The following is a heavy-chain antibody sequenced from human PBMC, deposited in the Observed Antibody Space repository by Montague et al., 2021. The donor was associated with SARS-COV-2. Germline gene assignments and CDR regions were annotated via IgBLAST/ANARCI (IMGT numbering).Heavy chain of an antibody. J-gene: IGHJ6*02. CDR3: ARGRRILLWFGELLSGGDYHGMDV. V-gene: IGHV4-34*01. CDR1: GGSFSGYY. Sequence: SETRSLTCAVYGGSFSGYYWSWIRQPPGKGLEWIGEINHSGSTNYNPSLKSRVTISVDTSKNQFSLKLSSVTAADTAVYYCARGRRILLWFGELLSGGDYHGMDVWGQGTTITVSS. D-gene: IGHD3-10*01. CDR2: INHSGST.